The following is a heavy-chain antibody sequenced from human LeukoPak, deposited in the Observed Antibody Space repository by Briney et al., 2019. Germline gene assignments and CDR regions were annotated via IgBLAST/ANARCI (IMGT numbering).Heavy chain of an antibody. V-gene: IGHV4-59*01. Sequence: SETLSLTCTVSGGSIRSYYWSWIRQPPGKGLEWIGFFYYSESPTYNPSLKSRVTISVDTSRNQFSLKLSSVTAADTAVYYCARRSHDYDFDYWGQGTLVTVSS. CDR3: ARRSHDYDFDY. CDR1: GGSIRSYY. CDR2: FYYSESP. J-gene: IGHJ4*02. D-gene: IGHD3-16*01.